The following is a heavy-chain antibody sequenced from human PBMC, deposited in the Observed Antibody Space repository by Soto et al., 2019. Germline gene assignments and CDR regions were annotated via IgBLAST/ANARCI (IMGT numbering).Heavy chain of an antibody. CDR1: GGSFSGYY. CDR3: AGARNRTRRTHFDY. J-gene: IGHJ4*02. CDR2: INHSGST. V-gene: IGHV4-34*01. Sequence: LSLTCAVYGGSFSGYYWSWIRQPPGKGLEWIGEINHSGSTNYNPSLKSRVTISVDTSKNQFSLKLSSVTAADTAVYYCAGARNRTRRTHFDYWGQGTLVTVS.